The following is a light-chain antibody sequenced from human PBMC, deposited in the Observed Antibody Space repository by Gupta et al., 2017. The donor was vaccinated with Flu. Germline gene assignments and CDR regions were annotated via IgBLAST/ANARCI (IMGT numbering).Light chain of an antibody. CDR3: RSCESSSTYWV. Sequence: TTSSTGSRRNVLRYKLVHWYQQRPGQAPKLMIYDDSKRPSGISNRFSGSKSGNTATLTISGLQAEDEADYYCRSCESSSTYWVFGAGTKLTVL. CDR2: DDS. J-gene: IGLJ3*02. V-gene: IGLV2-23*01. CDR1: RRNVLRYKL.